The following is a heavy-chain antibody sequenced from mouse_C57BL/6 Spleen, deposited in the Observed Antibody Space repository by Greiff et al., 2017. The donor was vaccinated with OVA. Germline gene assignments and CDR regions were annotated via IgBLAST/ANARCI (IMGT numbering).Heavy chain of an antibody. Sequence: VQLQQPGAELVKPGASVKLSCKASGYTFTSYWMHWVKQRPGRGLEWIGRIDPNSGGTKYNEKFKSKATLTVDKPSSTAYMQISSLTSEDSAVYYCARGADDYDDYFDYWGTGTTLTVSS. CDR3: ARGADDYDDYFDY. CDR2: IDPNSGGT. J-gene: IGHJ2*01. D-gene: IGHD2-4*01. V-gene: IGHV1-72*01. CDR1: GYTFTSYW.